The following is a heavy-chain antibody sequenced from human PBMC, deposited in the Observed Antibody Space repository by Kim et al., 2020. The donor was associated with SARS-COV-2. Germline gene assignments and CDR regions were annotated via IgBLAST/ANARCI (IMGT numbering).Heavy chain of an antibody. CDR2: IYSGGSST. CDR3: VKGGPLVVTTRNLNFDY. Sequence: GGSLRLSCAASGFTFSSYAMSWVRQAPGKGLEWVSVIYSGGSSTYYADSVKGRFTISRDNSKNTLYLQMNSLRAEDTAVYYCVKGGPLVVTTRNLNFDYWGQGTLVTVSS. V-gene: IGHV3-23*03. J-gene: IGHJ4*02. D-gene: IGHD2-21*02. CDR1: GFTFSSYA.